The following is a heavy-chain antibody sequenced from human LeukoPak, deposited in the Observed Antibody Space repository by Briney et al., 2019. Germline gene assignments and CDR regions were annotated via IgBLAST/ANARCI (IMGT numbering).Heavy chain of an antibody. CDR2: IYYTGTT. D-gene: IGHD4-17*01. Sequence: PSETPSLTCTMSGDSTNTYFWSWIRQPPGKGLEWIGYIYYTGTTNYNPSLKSRVTISVDTSKNQFSLRLSSVTAADTAVYYCASKSSDHGELRFDYWGQGTLVTVSS. V-gene: IGHV4-59*01. J-gene: IGHJ4*02. CDR3: ASKSSDHGELRFDY. CDR1: GDSTNTYF.